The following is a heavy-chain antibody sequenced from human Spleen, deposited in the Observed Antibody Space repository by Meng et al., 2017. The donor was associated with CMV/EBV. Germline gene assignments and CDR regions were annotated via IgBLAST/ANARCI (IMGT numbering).Heavy chain of an antibody. J-gene: IGHJ6*02. Sequence: SVKVSCKASGGTFSSYANSWVRQAPGQGLEWMGGIIPIFGTANYAQKFQGRVTITTDESTSTAYMELSSLRSEDTAVYYCARGDCSSTSCLVYYYYYGMDVWGQGTTVTVSS. CDR1: GGTFSSYA. CDR3: ARGDCSSTSCLVYYYYYGMDV. D-gene: IGHD2-2*01. V-gene: IGHV1-69*05. CDR2: IIPIFGTA.